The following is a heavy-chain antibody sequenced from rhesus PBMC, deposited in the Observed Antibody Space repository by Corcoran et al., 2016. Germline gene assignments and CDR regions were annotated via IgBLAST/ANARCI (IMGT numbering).Heavy chain of an antibody. V-gene: IGHV5-20*02. Sequence: EVQLVQSGAEVKRPGESLKISCKTSGYSFTSYWISWVRQMPGKGLEWMGAIDPSDSDTRYSPSFQGQVTISADKSISTAYLQWSSLKASDTATYYCAMEPTTTQLDVWGRGVLVTVSS. CDR3: AMEPTTTQLDV. J-gene: IGHJ5-2*02. D-gene: IGHD1-44*01. CDR2: IDPSDSDT. CDR1: GYSFTSYW.